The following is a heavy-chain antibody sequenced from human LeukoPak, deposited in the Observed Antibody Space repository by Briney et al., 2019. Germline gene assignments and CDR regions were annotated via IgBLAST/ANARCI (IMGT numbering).Heavy chain of an antibody. CDR3: ARAAEDGYDSQFDY. Sequence: GGSLRLSCAASGFTSSSYAMHWVRQAPGKGLEWVAVISYDGSNKYYADSVKGRFTISRDNSKNTLYLQMNSLRAEDTAVYYCARAAEDGYDSQFDYWGQGTLVTVSS. CDR2: ISYDGSNK. J-gene: IGHJ4*02. D-gene: IGHD5-12*01. CDR1: GFTSSSYA. V-gene: IGHV3-30*04.